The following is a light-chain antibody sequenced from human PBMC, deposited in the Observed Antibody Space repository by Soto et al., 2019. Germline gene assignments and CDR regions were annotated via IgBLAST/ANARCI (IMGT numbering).Light chain of an antibody. CDR2: EVN. CDR3: CSYTSSGAHV. CDR1: SSDVGGYDY. Sequence: QSVLTQPASVSGSPGQSITISCTGTSSDVGGYDYVSWHQQHPGKAPKLMIYEVNTRPSGVSNRFSGSKSGNTASLTISGLRAEDEADYYCCSYTSSGAHVFGGGTKVTVL. V-gene: IGLV2-14*01. J-gene: IGLJ2*01.